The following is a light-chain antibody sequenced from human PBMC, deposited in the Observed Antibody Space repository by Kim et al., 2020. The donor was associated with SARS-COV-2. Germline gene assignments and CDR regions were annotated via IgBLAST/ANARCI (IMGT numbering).Light chain of an antibody. CDR3: QQANSFPRA. J-gene: IGKJ4*01. Sequence: DIQMTQSPSSVSASVGDRVTITCRARQGIGSWLAWYQQKLGKAPKLLIYAASSLQSGVPSRFSGSGSGTYFTLTISSLQPEDFATYFCQQANSFPRAFGGGTKVDIK. V-gene: IGKV1-12*01. CDR1: QGIGSW. CDR2: AAS.